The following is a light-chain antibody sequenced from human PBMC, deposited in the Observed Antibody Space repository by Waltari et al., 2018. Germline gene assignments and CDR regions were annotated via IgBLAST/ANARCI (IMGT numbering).Light chain of an antibody. Sequence: SYVLTQPPPASVAPGQTAQIPCGGNHIGSKTVHWYQQRPGQAPVLVVHDDSERPSGIPELFSGSNSRNTATLTVHRVEAGDEADYYCHVWDTSSDSQIFGGGTKLTVL. CDR2: DDS. CDR1: HIGSKT. J-gene: IGLJ2*01. CDR3: HVWDTSSDSQI. V-gene: IGLV3-21*02.